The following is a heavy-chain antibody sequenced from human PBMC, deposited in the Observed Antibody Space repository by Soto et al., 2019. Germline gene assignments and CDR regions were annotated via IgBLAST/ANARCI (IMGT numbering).Heavy chain of an antibody. J-gene: IGHJ5*02. CDR3: AKAGFTVFGEGFDP. Sequence: QEKLVESGGGVVQPGSSLRLSCAASGFAFRSYGMHWVRQAPGKGLEWVALISHDGEKEYYADSVKGRFTISRDNSENTLLLRMNSLTADDSAVYFCAKAGFTVFGEGFDPWGQGTRVTVSS. D-gene: IGHD3-3*01. V-gene: IGHV3-30*18. CDR2: ISHDGEKE. CDR1: GFAFRSYG.